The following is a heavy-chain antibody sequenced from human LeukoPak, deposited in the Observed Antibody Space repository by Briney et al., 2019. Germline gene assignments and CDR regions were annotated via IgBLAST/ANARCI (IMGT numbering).Heavy chain of an antibody. D-gene: IGHD3-3*01. J-gene: IGHJ4*02. CDR2: ISSSGSTI. V-gene: IGHV3-11*04. CDR1: GFTFSDYY. Sequence: AGGSLGLSCAASGFTFSDYYMSWIRQAPGKGLEWVSYISSSGSTIYYADSVKGRFTISRDNAKNSLYLQMNSLRAEDTAVYYCARQYYDFWSGYYTLDYWGQGTLVTVSS. CDR3: ARQYYDFWSGYYTLDY.